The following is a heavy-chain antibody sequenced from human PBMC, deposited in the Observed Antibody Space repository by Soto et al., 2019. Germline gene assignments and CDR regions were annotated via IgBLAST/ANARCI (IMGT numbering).Heavy chain of an antibody. CDR1: GGTFSGYY. CDR2: INHSGST. J-gene: IGHJ4*02. Sequence: SETLSLTCAVYGGTFSGYYWTWIRQPPGTGLEWIGEINHSGSTNYNPSLKSRVTISVDTSKNQFSLKLTSVTAANTAVYYCARDKITGLFDYWGQGTLVTVSS. D-gene: IGHD2-8*02. CDR3: ARDKITGLFDY. V-gene: IGHV4-34*01.